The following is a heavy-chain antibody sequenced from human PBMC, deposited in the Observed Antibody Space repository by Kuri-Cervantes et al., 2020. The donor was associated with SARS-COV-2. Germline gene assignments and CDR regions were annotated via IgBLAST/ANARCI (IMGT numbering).Heavy chain of an antibody. Sequence: GESLKISCAASGFTFSSYGMHWVRQAPGKGLEWVAVISYDGSNKYYADSVKGRFTISRDNSKNTLYLQMNSLRAEDTAVYYCARSRGYYDSSGQARHLIYFWGQGTQVTVSS. V-gene: IGHV3-30*03. D-gene: IGHD3-22*01. J-gene: IGHJ4*02. CDR2: ISYDGSNK. CDR3: ARSRGYYDSSGQARHLIYF. CDR1: GFTFSSYG.